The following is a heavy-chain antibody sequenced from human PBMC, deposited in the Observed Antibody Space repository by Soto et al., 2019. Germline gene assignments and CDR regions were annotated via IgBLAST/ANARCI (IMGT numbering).Heavy chain of an antibody. V-gene: IGHV3-66*01. J-gene: IGHJ5*02. D-gene: IGHD2-21*02. CDR2: IYLSGST. CDR1: GYSVSSSY. CDR3: VRGKVGTNPNWLDP. Sequence: EVQLVESGGGLVQPGGSLRLSCAASGYSVSSSYLYWVRQAPGKGLEWVSSIYLSGSTYYTDSVKGRFSISRDNSKNTLYLQMNSLGAEDTAIYYCVRGKVGTNPNWLDPWGPGSLVTVSS.